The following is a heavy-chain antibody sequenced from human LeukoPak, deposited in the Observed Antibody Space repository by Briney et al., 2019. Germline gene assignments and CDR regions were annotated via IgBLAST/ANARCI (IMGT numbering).Heavy chain of an antibody. Sequence: SETLPLTCTVSGDSVSTYYWSWIRQSAGKGLEWIGHISTTGSTTYNPSLKSRVTVSVDTSKNQFSLKLSSVTAADTAVYYCAREATVVGATIIWGQGTLVTVSS. V-gene: IGHV4-4*07. CDR1: GDSVSTYY. J-gene: IGHJ4*02. D-gene: IGHD1-26*01. CDR3: AREATVVGATII. CDR2: ISTTGST.